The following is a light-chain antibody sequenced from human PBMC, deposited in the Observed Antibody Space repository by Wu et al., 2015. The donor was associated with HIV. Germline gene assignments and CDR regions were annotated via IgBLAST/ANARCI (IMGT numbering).Light chain of an antibody. V-gene: IGKV3-20*01. CDR2: GAS. CDR1: ESIGSSS. CDR3: QQYATSPHT. J-gene: IGKJ2*01. Sequence: DSVLTQSPGTLSLSPGERATLSCRVSESIGSSSLAWYQQKPGQAPRLLIYGASSRATGIPDRLSGSGSGADFTLTISRLEPEDSAVYYCQQYATSPHTFGQGTKLEIK.